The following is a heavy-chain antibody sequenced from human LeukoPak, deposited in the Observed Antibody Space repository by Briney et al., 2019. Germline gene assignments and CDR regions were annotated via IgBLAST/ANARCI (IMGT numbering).Heavy chain of an antibody. V-gene: IGHV3-7*01. CDR1: GFTFSSYW. CDR2: IKQDGSEK. J-gene: IGHJ3*02. CDR3: AREGSLVAGAFDI. Sequence: PGRSLRLSCAASGFTFSSYWMSWVRQAPGKGLEWVANIKQDGSEKYYVDSVKGRFTISRDNAKNSLYLQMNSLRAEDTAVYYCAREGSLVAGAFDIWGQGTMVTVSS.